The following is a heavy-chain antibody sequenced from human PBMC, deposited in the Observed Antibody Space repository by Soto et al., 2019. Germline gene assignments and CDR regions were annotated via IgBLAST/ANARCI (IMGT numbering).Heavy chain of an antibody. CDR1: GYTFTSYG. Sequence: EASVKVSCKASGYTFTSYGISWVRQAPGQGLEWMGWISAYNGNTNYAQKLQGRVTMTTDTSTSTAYMELRSLRSDDTAVYYCARDHSDIVGATKAWFDPWGQGTLVTVSS. V-gene: IGHV1-18*01. D-gene: IGHD1-26*01. CDR2: ISAYNGNT. J-gene: IGHJ5*02. CDR3: ARDHSDIVGATKAWFDP.